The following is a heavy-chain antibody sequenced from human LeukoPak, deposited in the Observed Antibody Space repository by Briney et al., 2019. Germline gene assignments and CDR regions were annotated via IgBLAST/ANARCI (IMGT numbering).Heavy chain of an antibody. V-gene: IGHV3-48*03. CDR2: ISSSGATI. Sequence: GGSLRLSCAASGFSFNIYEMNWVRQAPGKGLEWISYISSSGATIYYADSVKGRFTTSRDNAKSSLYLQMNSLRAEDTAVYYCARDMGYVWGCPDAFDIWGQGTMVTVSS. CDR1: GFSFNIYE. D-gene: IGHD3-16*01. J-gene: IGHJ3*02. CDR3: ARDMGYVWGCPDAFDI.